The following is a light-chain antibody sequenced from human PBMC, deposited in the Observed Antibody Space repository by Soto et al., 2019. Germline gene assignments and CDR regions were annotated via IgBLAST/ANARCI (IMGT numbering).Light chain of an antibody. J-gene: IGKJ1*01. CDR1: QTISSW. CDR2: KAS. CDR3: QQYNSYWT. V-gene: IGKV1-5*03. Sequence: DIQMTQSRSTLSGSVGGRGTITCRASQTISSWLAWYQQKPGKAPKLLIHKASTLESGVPSRFSGSGSGTEFTLTISSLQPDDFATYYCQQYNSYWTFGQGTKVDIK.